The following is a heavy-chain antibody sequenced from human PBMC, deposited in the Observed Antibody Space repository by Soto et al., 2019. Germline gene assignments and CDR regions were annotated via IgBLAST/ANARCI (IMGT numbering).Heavy chain of an antibody. D-gene: IGHD3-9*01. J-gene: IGHJ4*02. CDR2: IYYSGST. V-gene: IGHV4-59*01. Sequence: SETLSLTCTVSGGSISSYYWSWIRQPPGKGLEWIGYIYYSGSTNYNPPLKSRVTISVDTSKNQFSLKLSSVTAADTAVYYCARDQLDILTGYHPAGFDYWGQGTLVTVSS. CDR1: GGSISSYY. CDR3: ARDQLDILTGYHPAGFDY.